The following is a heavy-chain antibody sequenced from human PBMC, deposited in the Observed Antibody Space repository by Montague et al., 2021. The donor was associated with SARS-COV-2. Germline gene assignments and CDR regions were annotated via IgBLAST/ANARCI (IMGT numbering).Heavy chain of an antibody. CDR2: IYYSGST. D-gene: IGHD6-19*01. CDR1: GGSISSYH. Sequence: SETLSLTCTVPGGSISSYHWSWIRQPPGKGLEWIGYIYYSGSTNYNPSXRSRVTISVDTSKNQFSLKLSSVTAADTAVYYCARGSGWMGNAFDIWGQGTMVTVSS. V-gene: IGHV4-59*01. J-gene: IGHJ3*02. CDR3: ARGSGWMGNAFDI.